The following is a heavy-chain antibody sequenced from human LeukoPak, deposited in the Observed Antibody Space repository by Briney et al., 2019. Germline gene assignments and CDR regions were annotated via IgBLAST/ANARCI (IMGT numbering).Heavy chain of an antibody. D-gene: IGHD3-3*01. CDR1: GFTFSSYS. V-gene: IGHV3-21*01. CDR3: ARGLYVNGFYFDY. J-gene: IGHJ4*02. Sequence: GSLRLSCAASGFTFSSYSMNWVRQAPGKGLEWVSSISSSSSYIYYADSVKGRFTISRDNAKNSLYLQMNSLRAEDTAVYYCARGLYVNGFYFDYWGQGTLVTVSS. CDR2: ISSSSSYI.